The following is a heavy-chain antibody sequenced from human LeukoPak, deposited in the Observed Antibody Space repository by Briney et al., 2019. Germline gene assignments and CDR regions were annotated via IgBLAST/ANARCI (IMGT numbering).Heavy chain of an antibody. CDR3: TKDDDATSGTPDY. V-gene: IGHV3-23*01. CDR2: ISGSGGST. Sequence: PGGSLRLSCAASGFTFSSYAMSWVRQAPGKGLEWVSAISGSGGSTYYADSVKGRFTISRDNSKNTLYLQVNSLRAEDTAVYYCTKDDDATSGTPDYWGQGTLVTVSA. D-gene: IGHD3-22*01. J-gene: IGHJ4*02. CDR1: GFTFSSYA.